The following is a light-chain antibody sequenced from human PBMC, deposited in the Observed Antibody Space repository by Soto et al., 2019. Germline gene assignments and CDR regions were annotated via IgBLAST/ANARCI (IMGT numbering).Light chain of an antibody. J-gene: IGKJ1*01. CDR2: AAS. V-gene: IGKV1-39*01. Sequence: DIQMTQSPSSLSASVEDRVIITCRASQRIINHLNWYQQKPGKAPKLLIYAASSLQSGVPSRFSGSGSGTDFTLTISSLQPEDFATYYCQQSYSTPSITFGQGTKVDIK. CDR3: QQSYSTPSIT. CDR1: QRIINH.